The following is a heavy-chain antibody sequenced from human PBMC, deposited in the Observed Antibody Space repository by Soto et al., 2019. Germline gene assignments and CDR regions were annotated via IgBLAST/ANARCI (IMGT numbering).Heavy chain of an antibody. CDR2: IIPIFGTA. J-gene: IGHJ3*02. D-gene: IGHD2-15*01. Sequence: QVQLVQSGAEVKKPGSSVKVSCKASGGTFSSYAISWVRQAPGQGLEWMGGIIPIFGTANYAQKFQGRVTITADESTSTAYMELSSLRSEDTAVYYCARDLCRGGSCYEADAFDIWGQGTMVTVSS. CDR3: ARDLCRGGSCYEADAFDI. V-gene: IGHV1-69*01. CDR1: GGTFSSYA.